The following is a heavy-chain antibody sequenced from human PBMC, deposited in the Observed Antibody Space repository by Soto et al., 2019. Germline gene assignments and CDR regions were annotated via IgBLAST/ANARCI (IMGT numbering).Heavy chain of an antibody. D-gene: IGHD1-1*01. CDR1: GGTFSSYT. CDR3: ARGGTSTRFDY. Sequence: QVQLVQSGAEVKKPGSSVKVSCKASGGTFSSYTISWVRQAPGQGLEWMGRIIPILGIANYAQKFQGRVTXTXXKSTSTAYMELSSLRSEDTAVYYCARGGTSTRFDYWGQGTLVTVSS. J-gene: IGHJ4*02. V-gene: IGHV1-69*02. CDR2: IIPILGIA.